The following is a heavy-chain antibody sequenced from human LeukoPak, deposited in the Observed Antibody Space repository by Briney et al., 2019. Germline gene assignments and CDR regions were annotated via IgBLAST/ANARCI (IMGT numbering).Heavy chain of an antibody. CDR2: ISAYDGNT. D-gene: IGHD2-2*01. CDR1: GYTFTSYG. Sequence: ASVKVSCKASGYTFTSYGISWVRQAPGQGLEWMGWISAYDGNTNYAQKLQGRVTMTTDTSTSTAYMELRSLRSDDTAVYYCARVIVVPAAIWYFDYWGQGTLVTVSS. J-gene: IGHJ4*02. V-gene: IGHV1-18*01. CDR3: ARVIVVPAAIWYFDY.